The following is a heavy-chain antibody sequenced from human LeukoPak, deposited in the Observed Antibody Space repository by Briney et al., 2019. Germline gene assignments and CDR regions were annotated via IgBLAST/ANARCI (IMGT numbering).Heavy chain of an antibody. V-gene: IGHV3-48*01. Sequence: AGGSLRLSCAASGFTFSSYEMNWVRQAPGKGLEWVSYISSSSSTIYYADSVKGRFTISRDNAKNSLYLQMNSLRAEDTAVYYCARRERSKLLTYSGSVGAFDIWGQGTMVTVSS. CDR1: GFTFSSYE. CDR2: ISSSSSTI. J-gene: IGHJ3*02. D-gene: IGHD1-26*01. CDR3: ARRERSKLLTYSGSVGAFDI.